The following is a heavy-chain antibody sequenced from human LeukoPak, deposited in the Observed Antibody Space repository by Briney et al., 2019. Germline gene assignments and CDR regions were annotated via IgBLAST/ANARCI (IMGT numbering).Heavy chain of an antibody. D-gene: IGHD3-3*02. V-gene: IGHV4-59*01. Sequence: SETLSLTCTGSGGSISSYYWSWIRQPPGKGLEWIGYIYYSGSTNYNPSLKSRVTISVDTSKNQFSLKLSSVTAADTAVYYCARDSPLAERDWFDPWGQGTLVTVSS. CDR1: GGSISSYY. CDR3: ARDSPLAERDWFDP. CDR2: IYYSGST. J-gene: IGHJ5*02.